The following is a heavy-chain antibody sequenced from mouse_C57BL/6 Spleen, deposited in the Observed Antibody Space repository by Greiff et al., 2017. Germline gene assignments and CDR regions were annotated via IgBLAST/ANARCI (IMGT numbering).Heavy chain of an antibody. V-gene: IGHV3-6*01. J-gene: IGHJ2*01. CDR3: ARGRGFLDY. CDR2: ISYDGSN. CDR1: GYSITSGYY. Sequence: EVKLVESGPGLVKPSQSLSLTCSVTGYSITSGYYWNWIRQFPGNKLEWMGYISYDGSNNYNPSLKNRISITRDTSKNQFFLKLNSVTTEDTATYYCARGRGFLDYWGQGTTLTVSS.